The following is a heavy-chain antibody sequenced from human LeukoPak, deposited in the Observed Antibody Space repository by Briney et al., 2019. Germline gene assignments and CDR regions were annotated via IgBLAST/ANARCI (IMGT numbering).Heavy chain of an antibody. J-gene: IGHJ4*02. V-gene: IGHV3-30-3*01. D-gene: IGHD6-6*01. CDR2: ISYDGSNK. CDR1: GFTFSSYA. Sequence: PGGSLRLSCAASGFTFSSYAMHWVRQAPGKGLEWVAVISYDGSNKYYADSVKGRFTISRDNSKNTLYLQMNSLRAEDTAVYYCAIDRLLVIEYYFDYWGQGTLVTVSS. CDR3: AIDRLLVIEYYFDY.